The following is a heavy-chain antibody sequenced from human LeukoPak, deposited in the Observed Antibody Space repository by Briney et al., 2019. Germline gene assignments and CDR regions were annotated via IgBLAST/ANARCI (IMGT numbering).Heavy chain of an antibody. CDR3: ARGLGDVDIVATTQGQLDY. D-gene: IGHD5-12*01. CDR1: GGSISSSSYY. J-gene: IGHJ4*02. CDR2: IYYSGST. V-gene: IGHV4-39*01. Sequence: PSETLSLTCTVSGGSISSSSYYWGWIRQPPGKGLEWIGSIYYSGSTYYNPSLKSRVTISVDTSKNQFSLKLSSVTAADTAVYYCARGLGDVDIVATTQGQLDYWGQGTLVTVSS.